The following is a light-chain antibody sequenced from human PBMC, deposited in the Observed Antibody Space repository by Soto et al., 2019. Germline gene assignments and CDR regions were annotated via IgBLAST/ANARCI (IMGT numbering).Light chain of an antibody. V-gene: IGKV3-11*01. Sequence: EIVLTQSPATLSLSPGERATLSCRASQSVSSYLAWYQQKPGQAPRLLIYDASNRATGIPARFSGSGSGTDFTLAIISLEPEDLAVYYCQQRSNWPAFAFGPGTKVDIK. CDR2: DAS. CDR1: QSVSSY. J-gene: IGKJ3*01. CDR3: QQRSNWPAFA.